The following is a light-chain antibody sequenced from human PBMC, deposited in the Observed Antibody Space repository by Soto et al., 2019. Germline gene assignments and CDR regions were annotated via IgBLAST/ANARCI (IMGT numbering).Light chain of an antibody. J-gene: IGKJ3*01. CDR1: QSVDLN. CDR2: GAS. V-gene: IGKV3-15*01. Sequence: EIMMTQSPGTLSVSPGEGATLSCTASQSVDLNLSWYQQKPGQPPPLLLYGASTRATGIPIRFRCSGSGTEFTLTISSLQSEDYAVYYCHQYNSWLRGTFGPGTKVDIK. CDR3: HQYNSWLRGT.